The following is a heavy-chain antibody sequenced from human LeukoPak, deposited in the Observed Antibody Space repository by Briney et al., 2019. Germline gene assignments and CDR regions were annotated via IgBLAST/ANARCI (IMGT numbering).Heavy chain of an antibody. Sequence: PSETLSLTCTVSGGSISSYYWSWIRQPPGKGLEWIGYIYYSGSTNYNPSLKSRVTISVDTSKNQFSLKLSSVTAADTAVYYCARRRGDYRSYYYYYYMDVWGKGTTVTVSS. CDR1: GGSISSYY. V-gene: IGHV4-59*12. CDR2: IYYSGST. D-gene: IGHD2-21*02. CDR3: ARRRGDYRSYYYYYYMDV. J-gene: IGHJ6*03.